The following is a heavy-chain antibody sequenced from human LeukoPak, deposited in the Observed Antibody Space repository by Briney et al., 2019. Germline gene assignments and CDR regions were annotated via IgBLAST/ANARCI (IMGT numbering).Heavy chain of an antibody. V-gene: IGHV3-23*01. J-gene: IGHJ4*02. CDR3: AKTVSGSYSYQGGDY. Sequence: PGGSLRLSCAASGFTFSSYAMSWVRQAPGKGLEWVSAISGSGENTNYADSVKGRFTMSRDISRNMLYLQMNSLRDEDTAKYYCAKTVSGSYSYQGGDYWGQGTLVTVSS. D-gene: IGHD3-16*02. CDR1: GFTFSSYA. CDR2: ISGSGENT.